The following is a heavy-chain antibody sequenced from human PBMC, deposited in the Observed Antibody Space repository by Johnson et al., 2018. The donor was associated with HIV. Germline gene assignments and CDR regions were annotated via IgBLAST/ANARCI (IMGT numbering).Heavy chain of an antibody. J-gene: IGHJ3*02. CDR2: ISASGGLT. D-gene: IGHD1-20*01. Sequence: VKLVESGGDLVQPGGSLRLSCAASEFTFSKFAMSWVRQAPGKGLEWVSTISASGGLTYYADSVKGRFTISRDNSKNTLCLQMSSLRAEDAALYYCAKDRTDNWNPPFHAFDIWGQGTMVTVSS. CDR3: AKDRTDNWNPPFHAFDI. V-gene: IGHV3-23*04. CDR1: EFTFSKFA.